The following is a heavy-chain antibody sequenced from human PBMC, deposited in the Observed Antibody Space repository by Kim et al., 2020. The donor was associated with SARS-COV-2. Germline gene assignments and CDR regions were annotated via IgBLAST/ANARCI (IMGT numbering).Heavy chain of an antibody. J-gene: IGHJ4*02. Sequence: PVKGRFTISRDDSKNTLYLQMNSLKTEDTAVYYCTTGVLRFLEWLSLFDYWGQGTLVTVSS. V-gene: IGHV3-15*01. CDR3: TTGVLRFLEWLSLFDY. D-gene: IGHD3-3*01.